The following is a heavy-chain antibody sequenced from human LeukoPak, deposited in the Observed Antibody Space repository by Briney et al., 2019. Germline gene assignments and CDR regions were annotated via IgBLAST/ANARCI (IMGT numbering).Heavy chain of an antibody. CDR1: GYPFTGYY. J-gene: IGHJ6*03. V-gene: IGHV1-2*02. CDR3: ATGAQYGLRGVPYFHYMHV. CDR2: VNPRNGGT. Sequence: ASVKVSCKASGYPFTGYYVHWVRQAPGHGLEWMGWVNPRNGGTHSAQKFQGRVSTTGDTSITTAYMELSSLTSDDTAVYYCATGAQYGLRGVPYFHYMHVWGTGTTVTVSS. D-gene: IGHD3-10*01.